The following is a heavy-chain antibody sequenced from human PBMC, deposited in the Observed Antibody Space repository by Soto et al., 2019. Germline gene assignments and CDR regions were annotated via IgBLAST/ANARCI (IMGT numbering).Heavy chain of an antibody. D-gene: IGHD3-10*01. V-gene: IGHV3-23*01. CDR2: ISGSGGST. CDR1: GFTFSSYA. CDR3: AKDLYYGSGTLDY. Sequence: EVQLLESGGGLVQPGGSLRLSCAASGFTFSSYAMSWVRQAPGKGLEWVSAISGSGGSTYYADSVKGRFTISRDNSKDTLYLQMNSLRAEDTAVYYCAKDLYYGSGTLDYWGQGTLVTVSS. J-gene: IGHJ4*02.